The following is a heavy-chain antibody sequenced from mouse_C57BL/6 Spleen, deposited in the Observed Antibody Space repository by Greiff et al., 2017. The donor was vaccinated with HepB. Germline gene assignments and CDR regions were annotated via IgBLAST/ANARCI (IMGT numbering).Heavy chain of an antibody. CDR2: INYDGSST. D-gene: IGHD2-3*01. CDR3: AREGWSYFDY. Sequence: DVQLVESEGGLVQPGSSMKLSCTASGFTFSDYYMAWVRQVPEKGLEWVANINYDGSSTYYLDSLKSRFIISRDNAKNILYLQMSSLKSEDTATYYCAREGWSYFDYWGHGTTLTVAS. CDR1: GFTFSDYY. J-gene: IGHJ2*01. V-gene: IGHV5-16*01.